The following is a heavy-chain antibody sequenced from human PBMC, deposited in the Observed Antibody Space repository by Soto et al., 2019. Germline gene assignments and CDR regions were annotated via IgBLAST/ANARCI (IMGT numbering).Heavy chain of an antibody. CDR1: GFTFSSYA. Sequence: PGGSLRLSYAASGFTFSSYAMSWVRQAPGKGLEWVSAISGSGGSTYYADSVKGRFTISRDNSKNTLYLQMNSLRAEDTAVYYCAKVKSGYSYGYYFDYWGQGTLVTVSS. V-gene: IGHV3-23*01. CDR3: AKVKSGYSYGYYFDY. D-gene: IGHD5-18*01. CDR2: ISGSGGST. J-gene: IGHJ4*02.